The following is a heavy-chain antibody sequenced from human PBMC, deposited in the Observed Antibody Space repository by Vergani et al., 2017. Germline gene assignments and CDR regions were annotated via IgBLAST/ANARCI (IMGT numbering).Heavy chain of an antibody. CDR2: ISSSGTYT. Sequence: QVQLVESGGGLVKPGGSLRLSCAASGFSFSDYYMSWIRQAPGKGLEWLSYISSSGTYTTYADSVKGRFTISRDNAKNSLFLQMNSLRVEDMAVYYCARALDGADTAMAYLDFWGQGTLVTVSS. CDR1: GFSFSDYY. V-gene: IGHV3-11*06. CDR3: ARALDGADTAMAYLDF. D-gene: IGHD5-18*01. J-gene: IGHJ4*02.